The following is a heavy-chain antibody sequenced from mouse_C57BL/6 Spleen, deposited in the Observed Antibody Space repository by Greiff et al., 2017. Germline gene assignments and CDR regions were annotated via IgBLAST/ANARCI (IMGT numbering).Heavy chain of an antibody. CDR3: ARITTVSMDY. J-gene: IGHJ4*01. D-gene: IGHD1-1*01. CDR2: IDPSDSYT. V-gene: IGHV1-69*01. Sequence: QVQLQQPGAELVMPGASVKLSCKASGYTFTSYWMHWVTQRPGQGLEWIGEIDPSDSYTNYNQKFKGKSTLTVDKSSSTAYMQLSSLTSEDSAVYYCARITTVSMDYWGQGTSVTVSS. CDR1: GYTFTSYW.